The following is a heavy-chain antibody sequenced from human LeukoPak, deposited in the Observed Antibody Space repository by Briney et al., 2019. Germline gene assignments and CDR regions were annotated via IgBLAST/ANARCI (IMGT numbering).Heavy chain of an antibody. Sequence: GGSLRLSCAASGFPFSNYALNWVRQTPGKGLEWVSDISTFSGAIYYADSVKGRFTISSDNSRTLLFLHMNSLRAEDTAVYYCAKQPYNFYYLDVWGEGTTVTVSS. J-gene: IGHJ6*03. CDR1: GFPFSNYA. D-gene: IGHD2-21*01. CDR2: ISTFSGAI. V-gene: IGHV3-23*01. CDR3: AKQPYNFYYLDV.